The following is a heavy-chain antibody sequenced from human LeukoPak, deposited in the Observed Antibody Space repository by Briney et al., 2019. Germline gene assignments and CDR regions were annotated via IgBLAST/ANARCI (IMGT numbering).Heavy chain of an antibody. CDR1: GGSISSNNW. CDR2: IFHSGST. J-gene: IGHJ6*03. D-gene: IGHD2-15*01. Sequence: PSETLSLTCAVSGGSISSNNWWNWVRQPPGKGLEWIGEIFHSGSTNYNPSLKSRVTISLDKSKNQFSLKLSSVTAADTAVYYCARHPRMDYYYYYMDVWGKGTTVTISS. CDR3: ARHPRMDYYYYYMDV. V-gene: IGHV4-4*02.